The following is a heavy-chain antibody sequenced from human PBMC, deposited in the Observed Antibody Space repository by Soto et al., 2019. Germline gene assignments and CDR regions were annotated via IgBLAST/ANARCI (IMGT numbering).Heavy chain of an antibody. V-gene: IGHV4-39*01. Sequence: QLQLQESGPGLLRPSETLTLTCTVSGDSISTSSYYWGWVRQPPGKGLEWIGTIYHSGRTCYKPSLRSRVTLSVETSRTQFSLNGNSVTAADTATYDCARETGGAIDYWGQGILVTVSS. CDR2: IYHSGRT. J-gene: IGHJ4*02. D-gene: IGHD1-26*01. CDR3: ARETGGAIDY. CDR1: GDSISTSSYY.